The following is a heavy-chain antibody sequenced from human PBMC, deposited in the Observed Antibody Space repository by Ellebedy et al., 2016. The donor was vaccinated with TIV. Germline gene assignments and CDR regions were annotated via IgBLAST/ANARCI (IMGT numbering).Heavy chain of an antibody. CDR2: ISSSSSYI. CDR3: ASLDTAMVRPLALDLFDY. Sequence: GESLKISXAASGFTFSSYSMNWVRQAPGKGLEWVSSISSSSSYIYYADSVKGRFTISRDNAKNSLYLQMNSLRAEDTAVYYCASLDTAMVRPLALDLFDYWGQGTLVTVSS. CDR1: GFTFSSYS. J-gene: IGHJ4*02. D-gene: IGHD5-18*01. V-gene: IGHV3-21*01.